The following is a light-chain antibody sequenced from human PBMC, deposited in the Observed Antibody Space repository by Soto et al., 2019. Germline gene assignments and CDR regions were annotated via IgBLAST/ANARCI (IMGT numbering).Light chain of an antibody. CDR1: SANIGAAYN. J-gene: IGLJ1*01. V-gene: IGLV1-40*01. Sequence: SVLTQPPSVSGAPGQRVTISCTGSSANIGAAYNVDWYQQLPGTAPKLLIYGNNNRPSGVPARFSGSKSGTSASLAIAGLQAEDEGDYYCSSYTSSSTLGVFGTGTKVTVL. CDR3: SSYTSSSTLGV. CDR2: GNN.